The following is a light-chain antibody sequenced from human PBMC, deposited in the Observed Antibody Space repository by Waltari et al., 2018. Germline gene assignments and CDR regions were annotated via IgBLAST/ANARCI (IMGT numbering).Light chain of an antibody. Sequence: DVQMTQSPSTLSASLGDRVTITCRAGQFIGTSLAWYQHKPGRAPKLLIFRASDLEAGVPSRFSGSGSGTEFALTISSLQPDDFATYYCQQYSSFSGTFGQGTYLDIQ. V-gene: IGKV1-5*03. J-gene: IGKJ2*01. CDR3: QQYSSFSGT. CDR2: RAS. CDR1: QFIGTS.